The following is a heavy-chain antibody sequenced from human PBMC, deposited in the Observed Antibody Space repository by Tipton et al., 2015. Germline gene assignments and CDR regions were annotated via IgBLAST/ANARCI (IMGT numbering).Heavy chain of an antibody. CDR2: IYYIGST. V-gene: IGHV4-61*01. CDR3: ARRCGGDCYWGYYFDY. J-gene: IGHJ4*02. D-gene: IGHD2-21*01. Sequence: TLSLTCTVSGGSVSSGSYYWSWIRQPPGKGLEWIGYIYYIGSTNYNPSLKGRLTMSIDTSKNQFSLNLSSVTAADTAGYYCARRCGGDCYWGYYFDYWGQGTLVNVSS. CDR1: GGSVSSGSYY.